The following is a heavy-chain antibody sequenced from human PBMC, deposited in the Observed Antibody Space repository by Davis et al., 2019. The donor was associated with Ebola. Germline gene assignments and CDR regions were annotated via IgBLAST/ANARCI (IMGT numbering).Heavy chain of an antibody. CDR1: GFTFTSSA. V-gene: IGHV1-58*01. J-gene: IGHJ4*02. CDR3: AAGGAYSSSWYLARFDY. CDR2: IVVGSGNT. Sequence: AASVKVSCKASGFTFTSSAVQWVRQARGQRLEWIGWIVVGSGNTNYAQEFQERVTITRDMSTSTAYMELSSLRSEDTAVYYCAAGGAYSSSWYLARFDYWGQGTLVTVSS. D-gene: IGHD6-13*01.